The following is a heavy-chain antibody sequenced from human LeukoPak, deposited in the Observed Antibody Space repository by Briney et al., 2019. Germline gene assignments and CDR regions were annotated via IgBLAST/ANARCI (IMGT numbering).Heavy chain of an antibody. CDR1: GDSIRTSF. CDR3: ARDRRRDLFHAFDI. J-gene: IGHJ3*02. CDR2: VHYSESA. Sequence: PSETLSLTCTVSGDSIRTSFWSWIRQPPGKGLEWIAYVHYSESANYNPSLKRRVTISLDTPKNQFSLKLSSVTAADTAIYFCARDRRRDLFHAFDIWGRGTTVTVSP. D-gene: IGHD1-14*01. V-gene: IGHV4-59*01.